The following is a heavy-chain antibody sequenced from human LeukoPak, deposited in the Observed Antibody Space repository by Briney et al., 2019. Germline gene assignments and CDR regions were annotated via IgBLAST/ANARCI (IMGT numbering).Heavy chain of an antibody. CDR2: ISNDGSNK. CDR3: AKHSSGIAVAGTVQY. CDR1: GFTFSSYG. D-gene: IGHD6-19*01. J-gene: IGHJ4*02. Sequence: GRFLRLSCAASGFTFSSYGMHWVRQAPGKGLEWVALISNDGSNKYYGDSVKGRFTISRDNSKNTLYLQMNSLRDEDTAVYYCAKHSSGIAVAGTVQYWGQGTLVTVSS. V-gene: IGHV3-30*18.